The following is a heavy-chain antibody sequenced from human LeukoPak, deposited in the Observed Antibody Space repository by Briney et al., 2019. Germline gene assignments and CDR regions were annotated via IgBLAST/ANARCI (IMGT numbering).Heavy chain of an antibody. V-gene: IGHV1-18*01. CDR2: ISAYNGNT. CDR1: GYTFTSYG. CDR3: ARDIVDIVATIHADYYYGMDV. Sequence: ASVKVSCKASGYTFTSYGISWVRQAPGQGLEWMGWISAYNGNTNYAQKLQGRVTMTTDTSTSTAYMELSSLRSEDTAVYYCARDIVDIVATIHADYYYGMDVWGPGTTVTVSS. D-gene: IGHD5-12*01. J-gene: IGHJ6*02.